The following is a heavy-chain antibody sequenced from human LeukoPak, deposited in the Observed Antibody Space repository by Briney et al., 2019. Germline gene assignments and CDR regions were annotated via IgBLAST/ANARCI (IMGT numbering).Heavy chain of an antibody. J-gene: IGHJ5*02. CDR1: GFTIGNHG. V-gene: IGHV3-30*18. CDR3: AKDWGSSGWYNWFDP. Sequence: PGGSLRLSCAASGFTIGNHGMHWVRQAPGQGLEWVAMISHNGGSAYYGDSVKGRLTIFRDNSNNTLYLQMNSLRVEDTAVYYCAKDWGSSGWYNWFDPWGQGTLVTVSS. D-gene: IGHD6-19*01. CDR2: ISHNGGSA.